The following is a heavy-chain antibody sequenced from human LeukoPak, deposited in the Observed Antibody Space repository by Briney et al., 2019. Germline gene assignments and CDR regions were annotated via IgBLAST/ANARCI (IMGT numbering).Heavy chain of an antibody. CDR2: INPNSGGT. D-gene: IGHD6-13*01. Sequence: AAVKVSFKASGYTFTGYYMYWVRQAPGQGLEWMGWINPNSGGTKYAQKFQGRVTMTRDTSISTAYMELSRVRSDDTAVYYCSRGSSWASFDYWGQGTLVTVSS. J-gene: IGHJ4*02. CDR3: SRGSSWASFDY. CDR1: GYTFTGYY. V-gene: IGHV1-2*02.